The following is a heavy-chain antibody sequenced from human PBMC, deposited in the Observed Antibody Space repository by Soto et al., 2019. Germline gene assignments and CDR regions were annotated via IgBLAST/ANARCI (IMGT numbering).Heavy chain of an antibody. V-gene: IGHV4-59*13. D-gene: IGHD3-16*01. CDR2: IYYSGCA. CDR1: GPSISSYH. CDR3: AAAVPAEYVFPYYYMDV. Sequence: QVQLQESGPGLVKLSETLSLTCTVSGPSISSYHGSWFRQTPGKGLGGIGYIYYSGCANYNPSRKSRVTFSVDTSTNQVSLKLSSVTAADTGVYYCAAAVPAEYVFPYYYMDVWGKGTTVTVSS. J-gene: IGHJ6*03.